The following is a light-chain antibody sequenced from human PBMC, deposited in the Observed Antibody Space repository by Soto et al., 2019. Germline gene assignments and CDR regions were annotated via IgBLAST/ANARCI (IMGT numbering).Light chain of an antibody. CDR1: QGISSY. Sequence: DIQLTQSPSFLSASVGDRVTITCRASQGISSYLAWYQQKPGKAPKLLIYAASTLQSGVPSRFSGSGSGTEFTLTISSLQPEDFATYYCQQFNSYPWTVGQGTKVDIK. J-gene: IGKJ1*01. CDR2: AAS. CDR3: QQFNSYPWT. V-gene: IGKV1-9*01.